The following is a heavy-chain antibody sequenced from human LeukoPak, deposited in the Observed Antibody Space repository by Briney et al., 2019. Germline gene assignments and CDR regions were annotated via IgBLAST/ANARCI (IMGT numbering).Heavy chain of an antibody. V-gene: IGHV1-69*04. D-gene: IGHD6-19*01. Sequence: SVTVSCKASGGTFSSYAISWVRQAPGQGLEWMGRIIPILGIANYAQKFQGRVTITADKSTSTAYMELSSLRSEDTAVYYCARVRDSSGWSAFDPWGQGTLVTVSS. CDR3: ARVRDSSGWSAFDP. J-gene: IGHJ5*02. CDR1: GGTFSSYA. CDR2: IIPILGIA.